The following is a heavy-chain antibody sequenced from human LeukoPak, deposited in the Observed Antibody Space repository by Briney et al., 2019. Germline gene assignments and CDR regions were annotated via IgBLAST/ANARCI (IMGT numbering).Heavy chain of an antibody. V-gene: IGHV4-34*01. CDR3: ARRVYFDY. CDR2: INHSGST. J-gene: IGHJ4*02. D-gene: IGHD6-13*01. Sequence: SETLSLTCAVYGGPFSGYYWSWIRQPPGKGLEWIGEINHSGSTNYSPSIKSRVTISVDTSKNQFSLKLSSVAAADTAVYYCARRVYFDYWGQGTLVTVSS. CDR1: GGPFSGYY.